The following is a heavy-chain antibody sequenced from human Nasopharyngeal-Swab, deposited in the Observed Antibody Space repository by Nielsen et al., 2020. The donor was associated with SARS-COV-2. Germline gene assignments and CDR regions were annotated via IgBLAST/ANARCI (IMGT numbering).Heavy chain of an antibody. CDR1: GCTFTNYA. J-gene: IGHJ4*02. CDR3: ARDLVGLGYY. D-gene: IGHD2-2*01. Sequence: ASAKVSCKTSGCTFTNYAMNWVRQAPGQGLEWMGWINTNTGNPMYAQGFTGRFVFSLDTSVSTAYLQISSLKAEDTAVYYCARDLVGLGYYWGQGTLVTVSS. CDR2: INTNTGNP. V-gene: IGHV7-4-1*02.